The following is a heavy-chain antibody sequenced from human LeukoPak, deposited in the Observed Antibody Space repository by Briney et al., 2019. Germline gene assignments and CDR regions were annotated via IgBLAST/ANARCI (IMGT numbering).Heavy chain of an antibody. CDR2: IIPIFGTA. Sequence: SVKVSCKASGGTFSNYAINWVRQAPGQGLEWMGGIIPIFGTANYAQKFQDRVTSIADESTSTVYMELSSLRSEDTAVYYCARAPYEGAFDIWGQGTLVTVSS. D-gene: IGHD3-16*01. V-gene: IGHV1-69*13. J-gene: IGHJ3*02. CDR1: GGTFSNYA. CDR3: ARAPYEGAFDI.